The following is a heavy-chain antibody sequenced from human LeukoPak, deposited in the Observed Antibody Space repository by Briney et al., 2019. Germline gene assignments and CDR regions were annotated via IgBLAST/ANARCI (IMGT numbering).Heavy chain of an antibody. V-gene: IGHV3-7*01. D-gene: IGHD3-22*01. CDR1: GFTFISYA. Sequence: GGSLRLSCAASGFTFISYAMTWVRQAPGKGLEWVANINQDGSEKYYMDSVKGRFTISRDNAKNSLYLQMNSLRAEDTAVYYCARALYDSSAGCDYWGQGTLVTVSS. J-gene: IGHJ4*02. CDR2: INQDGSEK. CDR3: ARALYDSSAGCDY.